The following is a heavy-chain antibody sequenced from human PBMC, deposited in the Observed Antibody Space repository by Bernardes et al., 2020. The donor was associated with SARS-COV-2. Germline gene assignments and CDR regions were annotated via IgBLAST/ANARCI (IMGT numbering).Heavy chain of an antibody. CDR1: GFTFDDYA. J-gene: IGHJ4*02. D-gene: IGHD6-13*01. V-gene: IGHV3-9*01. CDR3: AKAGRPTLAAAYFDY. CDR2: ISWNSGSI. Sequence: GWSLRLSCAASGFTFDDYAMHWVRQAPGKGLEWVSGISWNSGSIGYADSVKGRFTISRDNAKNSLYLQMNSLRAEDTALYYCAKAGRPTLAAAYFDYWGQGTLVTVSS.